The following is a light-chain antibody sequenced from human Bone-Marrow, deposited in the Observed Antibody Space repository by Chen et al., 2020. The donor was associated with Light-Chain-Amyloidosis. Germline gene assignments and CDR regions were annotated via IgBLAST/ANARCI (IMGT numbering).Light chain of an antibody. CDR1: SSNIGSNT. CDR3: AAWDDSLNGWV. J-gene: IGLJ3*02. V-gene: IGLV1-44*01. Sequence: QSVPSQPPPVSGTPGQRVTIPCFGSSSNIGSNTVNWYQQLPGTAPKLLIYSNNQRPSGVPDRFSGSKSGTSASLAISGLQSEDEADYYCAAWDDSLNGWVFGGGTKLTVL. CDR2: SNN.